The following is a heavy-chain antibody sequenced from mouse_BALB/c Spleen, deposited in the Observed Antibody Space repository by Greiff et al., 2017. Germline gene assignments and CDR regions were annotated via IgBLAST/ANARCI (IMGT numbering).Heavy chain of an antibody. J-gene: IGHJ4*01. V-gene: IGHV5-17*02. CDR1: GFTFSSFG. CDR2: ISSGSSTI. D-gene: IGHD1-1*01. Sequence: DVMLVESGGGLVQPGGSRKLSCAASGFTFSSFGMHWVRQAPEKGLEWVAYISSGSSTIYYADTVKGRFTISRDNPKNTLFLQMTSLRSEDTAMYYCARFNYGSRDYYAMDYWGQGTSVTVSS. CDR3: ARFNYGSRDYYAMDY.